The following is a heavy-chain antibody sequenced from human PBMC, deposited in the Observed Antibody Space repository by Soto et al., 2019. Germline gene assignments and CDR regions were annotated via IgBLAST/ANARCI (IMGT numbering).Heavy chain of an antibody. CDR1: GFTFRDHA. J-gene: IGHJ6*02. CDR2: IWNDGSNK. Sequence: GSLRLSCAASGFTFRDHAMHWVRQAPGKGREWLAIIWNDGSNKFYAGSVQGRFTISRDNSKNTVYLQMNTLSAEDTAVYYCARALFPDVDIYAMDVWGQGTTVTVSS. V-gene: IGHV3-33*01. D-gene: IGHD5-12*01. CDR3: ARALFPDVDIYAMDV.